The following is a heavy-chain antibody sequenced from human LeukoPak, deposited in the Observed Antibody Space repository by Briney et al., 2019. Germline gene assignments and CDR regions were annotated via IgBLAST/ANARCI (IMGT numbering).Heavy chain of an antibody. D-gene: IGHD2-15*01. Sequence: SVKVSCKASGGTFSSYAISWVRQAPGQGLEWMGRIIPIFGIANYAQKFQGRVTITADKSTSTAYMELSSLRSEDTAVYYCASGGALGYCSGGSCQPIDCWGQGTLSPSPQ. CDR3: ASGGALGYCSGGSCQPIDC. CDR2: IIPIFGIA. V-gene: IGHV1-69*04. J-gene: IGHJ4*02. CDR1: GGTFSSYA.